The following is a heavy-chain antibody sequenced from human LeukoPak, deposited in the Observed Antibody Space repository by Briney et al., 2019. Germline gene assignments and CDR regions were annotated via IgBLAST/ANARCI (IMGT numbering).Heavy chain of an antibody. CDR3: APTAEAYTSWWKV. Sequence: ASVKGSCKAPGYRFTDDYMHWVREAPGQGLEFMGWIKPDSGFTNYAQKFKGRVTTTRDTSISTAYLEVRSLTSDDTAVYYCAPTAEAYTSWWKVWGQGTLVTVSS. V-gene: IGHV1-2*02. CDR1: GYRFTDDY. CDR2: IKPDSGFT. D-gene: IGHD3-16*01. J-gene: IGHJ4*02.